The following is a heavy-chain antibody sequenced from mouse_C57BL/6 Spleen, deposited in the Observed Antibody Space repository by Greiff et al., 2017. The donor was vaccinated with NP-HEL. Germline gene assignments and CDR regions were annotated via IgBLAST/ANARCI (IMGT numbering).Heavy chain of an antibody. D-gene: IGHD2-5*01. CDR2: IHPNSGST. V-gene: IGHV1-64*01. J-gene: IGHJ4*01. CDR1: GYTFTSYW. CDR3: ARWAYYSNFYAMDY. Sequence: QVQLKQPGAELVKPGASVKLSCKASGYTFTSYWMHWVKQRPGQGLEWIGMIHPNSGSTNYNEKFKSKATLTVDKSSSTAYMQLSSLTSEDSAVYYCARWAYYSNFYAMDYWGQGTSVTVSS.